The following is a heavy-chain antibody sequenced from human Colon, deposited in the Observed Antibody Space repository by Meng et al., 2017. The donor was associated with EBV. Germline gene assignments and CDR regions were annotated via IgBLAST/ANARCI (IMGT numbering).Heavy chain of an antibody. D-gene: IGHD7-27*01. V-gene: IGHV4-34*02. CDR2: IHPSGSI. CDR1: GGLLSAYY. Sequence: QVQPPRGRAGLLEPSETLSPTFVFEGGLLSAYYCSWIRPSPGRGLEWIGEIHPSGSIFYNPSLQSRVTISVAKSKNQFSLNLNSVTAADTAVYFCSRGVDSYKLGNLWGRGTLVTVSS. CDR3: SRGVDSYKLGNL. J-gene: IGHJ2*01.